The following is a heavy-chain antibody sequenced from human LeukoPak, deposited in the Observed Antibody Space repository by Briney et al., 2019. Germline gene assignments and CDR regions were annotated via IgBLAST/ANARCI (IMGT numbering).Heavy chain of an antibody. V-gene: IGHV4-4*07. CDR1: GGSISSYY. D-gene: IGHD3-16*02. Sequence: SETLSLTCTVSGGSISSYYWSWIRQPAGKGLEWIGRIYTSGSTNYNPSLKSRVTISVDTSKNQFSLKLSSVTAADTAVYYCARGLGELSLYGDPASWGQGTLVTVSS. CDR2: IYTSGST. J-gene: IGHJ4*02. CDR3: ARGLGELSLYGDPAS.